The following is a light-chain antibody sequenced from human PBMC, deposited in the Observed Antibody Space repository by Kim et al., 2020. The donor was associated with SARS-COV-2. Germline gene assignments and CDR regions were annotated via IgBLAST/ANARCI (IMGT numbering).Light chain of an antibody. CDR3: QQYVSSPPLT. J-gene: IGKJ4*01. V-gene: IGKV3-20*01. CDR2: GAS. Sequence: SPCERASLTCRARQNVSISYLAWYQQQPGQAPTLLIFGASSTSTGIPDRFSGSGSGTDFTLTIIRLQPEDFAVYYCQQYVSSPPLTFGEGTKLEI. CDR1: QNVSISY.